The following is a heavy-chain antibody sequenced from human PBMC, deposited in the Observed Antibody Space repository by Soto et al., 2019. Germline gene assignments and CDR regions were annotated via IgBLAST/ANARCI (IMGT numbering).Heavy chain of an antibody. Sequence: EVQLLESGGGLVQPGGSLRLSCAASGFTFSSYAMSWVRQAPGKGLEWVSAISGSGGSTYYADSAKGRFTISRDNSKNTLYLQMNSLRAEDTAVYYCAKDVRGHSSGSLGYWGQGTLVTVSS. V-gene: IGHV3-23*01. CDR3: AKDVRGHSSGSLGY. CDR1: GFTFSSYA. D-gene: IGHD6-19*01. CDR2: ISGSGGST. J-gene: IGHJ4*02.